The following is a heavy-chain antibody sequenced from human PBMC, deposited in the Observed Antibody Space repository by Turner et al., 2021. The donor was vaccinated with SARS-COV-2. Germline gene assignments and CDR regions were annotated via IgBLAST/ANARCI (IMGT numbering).Heavy chain of an antibody. J-gene: IGHJ6*02. D-gene: IGHD1-26*01. CDR3: AKESGSYYYYYYGMDV. Sequence: QVQLVESGGGVVQLGSPLRLSCAASGFTFSSYGMHWVRQAPGKGLEWVAVISYDGSDKYYAESVKGRFTISRDNSKNTLYLQMNSLRAEDTAVYYCAKESGSYYYYYYGMDVWGQGTTVTVSS. V-gene: IGHV3-30*18. CDR2: ISYDGSDK. CDR1: GFTFSSYG.